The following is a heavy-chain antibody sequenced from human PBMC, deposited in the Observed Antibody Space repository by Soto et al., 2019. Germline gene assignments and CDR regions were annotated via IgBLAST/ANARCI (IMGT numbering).Heavy chain of an antibody. CDR2: IAWNSDII. D-gene: IGHD6-19*01. V-gene: IGHV3-9*01. CDR1: GFRFEDYA. Sequence: PGGSLRLSCAASGFRFEDYAMHWVRQAPGKGLEWVSGIAWNSDIIGYADSVKGRFTISRDNGKNSLYMQMNSLRPEDTALYYCARLYSSGWYGPGRYWDQGTLVTVSS. CDR3: ARLYSSGWYGPGRY. J-gene: IGHJ4*02.